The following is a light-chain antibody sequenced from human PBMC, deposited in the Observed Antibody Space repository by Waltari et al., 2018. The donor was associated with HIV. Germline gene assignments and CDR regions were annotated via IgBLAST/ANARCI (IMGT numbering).Light chain of an antibody. CDR2: EVT. CDR3: SSYAGSSNLRV. CDR1: NSDAASYHY. Sequence: QSALTPPPSASGSPGQSVTTSCTGTNSDAASYHYVSWYQQHPGKAPKRRIYEVTKRPSGVPDRFSGSKSGNTASLTVSGLQAEDEADYYCSSYAGSSNLRVFGGGTKLTVL. J-gene: IGLJ2*01. V-gene: IGLV2-8*01.